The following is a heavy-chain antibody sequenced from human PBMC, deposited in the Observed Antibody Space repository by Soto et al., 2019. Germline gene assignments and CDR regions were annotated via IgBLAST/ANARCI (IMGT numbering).Heavy chain of an antibody. CDR3: ARGGNYGDSHTYY. J-gene: IGHJ4*02. D-gene: IGHD4-17*01. CDR1: GGSFSGYY. Sequence: SETLSLTCAVYGGSFSGYYWSWIRQPPGKGLGWIGEINHSGSTNYNPSLKSRVTISVDTSKNQFSLKLSSVTAADTAVYYCARGGNYGDSHTYYWGQGTLVTVSS. CDR2: INHSGST. V-gene: IGHV4-34*01.